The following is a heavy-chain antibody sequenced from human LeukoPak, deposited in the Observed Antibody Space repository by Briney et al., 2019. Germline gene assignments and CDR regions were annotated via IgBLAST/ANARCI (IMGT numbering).Heavy chain of an antibody. CDR1: GYTFTGYY. D-gene: IGHD6-13*01. Sequence: ASVTVSCKASGYTFTGYYMHWLRQAPGQGLEWMGWVNPNRVGTNYAQQFQGRVTITSVTSISTAYVQLDTLSSDDTALYYCSRILGSSRPTYYFDYWGQGTLVTVSS. CDR3: SRILGSSRPTYYFDY. J-gene: IGHJ4*02. CDR2: VNPNRVGT. V-gene: IGHV1-2*02.